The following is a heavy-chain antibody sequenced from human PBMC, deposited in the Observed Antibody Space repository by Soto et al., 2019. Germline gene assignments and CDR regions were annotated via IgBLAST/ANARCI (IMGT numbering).Heavy chain of an antibody. J-gene: IGHJ4*02. Sequence: QVQLVQSGAEVKKPGASVKVSCKASGYTFASYAISWMRQAPGQGLEWMGWISAYNGNTNYAQKLQGRVTMTTDTATSTAYRELRSLRSDDTAVYYCARDPPPPDYWGKGTLVTVPS. V-gene: IGHV1-18*01. CDR1: GYTFASYA. CDR3: ARDPPPPDY. CDR2: ISAYNGNT.